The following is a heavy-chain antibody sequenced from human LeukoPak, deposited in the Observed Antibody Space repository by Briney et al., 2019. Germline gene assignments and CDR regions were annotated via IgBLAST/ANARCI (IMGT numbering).Heavy chain of an antibody. CDR1: GFTFSSYS. D-gene: IGHD5-12*01. J-gene: IGHJ4*02. V-gene: IGHV3-21*04. CDR2: ISSSSSYI. Sequence: PGGSLRLSCAASGFTFSSYSMNWVRQAPGKGLEWVSSISSSSSYIYYADSVKGRFTISRDNSKNTLYLQMNSLRAEDTAVYYCAKESGYDNFDYWGQGTLVTVSS. CDR3: AKESGYDNFDY.